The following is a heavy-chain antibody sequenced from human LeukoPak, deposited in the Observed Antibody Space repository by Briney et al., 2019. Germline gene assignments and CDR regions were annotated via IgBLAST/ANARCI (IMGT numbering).Heavy chain of an antibody. CDR2: INHSGST. CDR1: GGSFSGYY. CDR3: ARLPFDWLGYFDY. V-gene: IGHV4-34*01. D-gene: IGHD3-9*01. J-gene: IGHJ4*02. Sequence: SETLSLTCAVYGGSFSGYYWSWIRQPPGKGLEWIGEINHSGSTNYNPSLKSRVTISVDTSKNQFSLKLSSVTAADTAVYYCARLPFDWLGYFDYWGQGTLVTVSS.